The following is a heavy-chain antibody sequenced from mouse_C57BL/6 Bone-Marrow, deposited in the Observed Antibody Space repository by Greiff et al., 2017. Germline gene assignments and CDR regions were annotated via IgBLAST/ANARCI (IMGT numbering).Heavy chain of an antibody. CDR1: GYTFTSYW. J-gene: IGHJ2*01. V-gene: IGHV1-52*01. CDR3: ARESNPYYFAY. Sequence: QVQLQQPGAELVRPGSSVKLSCKASGYTFTSYWMHWVKQRPIQGLEWIGNIDPSDSATHYNQKFKEKATLTVDKSSSPAYMQLSSLTSEDSAVYYCARESNPYYFAYWGQGTTLTVSS. CDR2: IDPSDSAT. D-gene: IGHD2-5*01.